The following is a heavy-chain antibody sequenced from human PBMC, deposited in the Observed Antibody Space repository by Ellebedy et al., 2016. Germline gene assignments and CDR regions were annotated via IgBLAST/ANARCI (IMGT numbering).Heavy chain of an antibody. CDR1: GSTFTGYY. D-gene: IGHD2-2*02. J-gene: IGHJ5*02. V-gene: IGHV1-2*02. CDR3: ARDPCISTSCYTWFDP. CDR2: MNSDSGGT. Sequence: ASVKVSCKASGSTFTGYYIHWVRQAPGQGLEWMGWMNSDSGGTNYAQKFQGRVTMTRDTSISTAYMELSRLRSDDTAVYYCARDPCISTSCYTWFDPWGQGTLVTVSS.